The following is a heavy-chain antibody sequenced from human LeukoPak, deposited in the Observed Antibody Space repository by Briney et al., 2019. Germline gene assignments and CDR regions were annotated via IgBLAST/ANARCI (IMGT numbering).Heavy chain of an antibody. CDR1: GFTFSSYS. J-gene: IGHJ6*03. V-gene: IGHV3-48*02. CDR2: ISSSSSTI. D-gene: IGHD2-2*01. Sequence: PGGSLRLSCAASGFTFSSYSMNWVRQAPGKGLEWVSYISSSSSTIYYADSVKGRFTISRDNAKNSLHLQMNSLRDEDTAVYYCARDGTSCYFSSCYYYYYMDVWGKGTTVTVSS. CDR3: ARDGTSCYFSSCYYYYYMDV.